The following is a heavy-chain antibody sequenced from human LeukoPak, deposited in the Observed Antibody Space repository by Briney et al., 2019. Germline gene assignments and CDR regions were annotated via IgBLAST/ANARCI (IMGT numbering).Heavy chain of an antibody. CDR3: ASAPLITGDQDYFDY. V-gene: IGHV4-34*01. CDR1: GGSFSGYY. J-gene: IGHJ4*02. Sequence: TLETLSLTCAVYGGSFSGYYWSWIRQPPGKGLEWIGEINHSGSTNYNPSLKSRVTISVDTSKNQFSLKLSSVTAADTAVYYCASAPLITGDQDYFDYWGQGTLVTVSS. CDR2: INHSGST. D-gene: IGHD7-27*01.